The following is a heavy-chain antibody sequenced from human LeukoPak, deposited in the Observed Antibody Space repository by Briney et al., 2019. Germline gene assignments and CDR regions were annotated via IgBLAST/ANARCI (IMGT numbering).Heavy chain of an antibody. J-gene: IGHJ5*02. CDR2: INPNSSGT. V-gene: IGHV1-2*02. CDR3: ARHCGGNNWFDP. D-gene: IGHD4-23*01. CDR1: GYTFTGYY. Sequence: ASVKVSFKASGYTFTGYYMHWVRQAPGQGREWMGWINPNSSGTNYAQNFQGRVTITRDTSSSTAYVELSRLNSDDTAVYYCARHCGGNNWFDPWGQGTLVTVSS.